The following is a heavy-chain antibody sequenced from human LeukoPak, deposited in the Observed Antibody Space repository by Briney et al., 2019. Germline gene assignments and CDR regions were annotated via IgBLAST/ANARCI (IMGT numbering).Heavy chain of an antibody. Sequence: GGCLRLSCAAPGFTFSSYGMHWVRQAPGKGLEWVAVIWYDGSNKYYADSVKGRFTISKDNSKNTLYLQMSSLRAEDTAVYYCASHRESYPLGYFDYWGQGTLVTVSS. J-gene: IGHJ4*02. CDR1: GFTFSSYG. V-gene: IGHV3-33*01. CDR2: IWYDGSNK. D-gene: IGHD1-26*01. CDR3: ASHRESYPLGYFDY.